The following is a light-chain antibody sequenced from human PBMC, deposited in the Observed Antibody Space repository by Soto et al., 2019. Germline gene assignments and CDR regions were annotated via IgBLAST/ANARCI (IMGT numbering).Light chain of an antibody. CDR2: FVS. Sequence: MVITQSPLSLPVTPGEPASISCRSSQSLLGSNGYNYLDWYLQKPGQSPQLLIYFVSNRASGVPDRFSGSGSGTDFTLKISRVEPEDVGVYYCMQALQTRTFGQGTKVDIK. CDR3: MQALQTRT. J-gene: IGKJ1*01. V-gene: IGKV2-28*01. CDR1: QSLLGSNGYNY.